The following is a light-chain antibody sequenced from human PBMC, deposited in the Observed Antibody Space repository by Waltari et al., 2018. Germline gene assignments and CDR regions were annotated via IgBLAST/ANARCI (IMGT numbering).Light chain of an antibody. V-gene: IGLV2-14*01. CDR1: SSDVGGFKD. CDR3: SAFSSSTTGI. Sequence: QSALTQPASVSGSPGQSITISCPATSSDVGGFKDVSWYQQYPGKAPKVIIYDVSSRPSGVSNRFSGSKSGNSASLTISGLQAEDEADYYCSAFSSSTTGIFGGGTRVTVL. J-gene: IGLJ2*01. CDR2: DVS.